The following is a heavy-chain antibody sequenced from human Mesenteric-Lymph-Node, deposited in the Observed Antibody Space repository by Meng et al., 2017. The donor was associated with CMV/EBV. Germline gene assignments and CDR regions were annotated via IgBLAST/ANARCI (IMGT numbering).Heavy chain of an antibody. V-gene: IGHV3-74*01. D-gene: IGHD3-22*01. CDR1: GFTFSTNW. CDR2: INGDGRRT. Sequence: GGSLRLSCAASGFTFSTNWMHWVRQAPGKGLVWVSGINGDGRRTTYADSVKGRFTISRDNAKNTLDLQMNSLRAEDTAVYYCAAHLYHYDGSGYYSDHWGQGTLVTVSS. CDR3: AAHLYHYDGSGYYSDH. J-gene: IGHJ4*02.